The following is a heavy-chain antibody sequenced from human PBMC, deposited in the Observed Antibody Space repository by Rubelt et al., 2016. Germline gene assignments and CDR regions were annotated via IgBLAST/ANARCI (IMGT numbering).Heavy chain of an antibody. CDR1: GGSFSGYY. CDR2: INHSGST. Sequence: QVQLQQWGAGLLKPSETLSLTCAVYGGSFSGYYWSWIRQPPGKGLEWIGEINHSGSTNYNPSLKSRVTISVDTSKNQFSLKLSSVTAADTAVYYCARHQCCTVVTCPFDYWGQGTLVTVSS. D-gene: IGHD4-23*01. V-gene: IGHV4-34*01. CDR3: ARHQCCTVVTCPFDY. J-gene: IGHJ4*02.